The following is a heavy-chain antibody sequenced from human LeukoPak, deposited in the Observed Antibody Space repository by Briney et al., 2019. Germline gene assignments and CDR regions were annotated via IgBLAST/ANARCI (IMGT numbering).Heavy chain of an antibody. CDR3: ARAGYDNPIDY. V-gene: IGHV3-33*01. CDR2: IWYDGSNK. Sequence: GGSLRLSCAASGFTFSSYGMHWVRQAPGKGLEWVAVIWYDGSNKYYADSVKGRFTISRDNSKNTLYLQMNSLRAEDTAVYYCARAGYDNPIDYWGQGTLVTVSS. D-gene: IGHD3-9*01. CDR1: GFTFSSYG. J-gene: IGHJ4*02.